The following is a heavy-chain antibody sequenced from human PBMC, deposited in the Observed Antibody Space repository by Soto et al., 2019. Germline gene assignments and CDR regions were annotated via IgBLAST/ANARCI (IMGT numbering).Heavy chain of an antibody. CDR1: GFTFSNFG. Sequence: EVQLVESGGGLVQPGGSLRLSCEASGFTFSNFGINWVRQAPGKGLEWVSRISSSSTTIYYAESVKGRFTISRDNAKNSLYLQMSSLRGEDTAVYYCATSFITTIGTTAWGQGTLVTVSS. CDR2: ISSSSTTI. J-gene: IGHJ4*02. CDR3: ATSFITTIGTTA. D-gene: IGHD1-1*01. V-gene: IGHV3-48*01.